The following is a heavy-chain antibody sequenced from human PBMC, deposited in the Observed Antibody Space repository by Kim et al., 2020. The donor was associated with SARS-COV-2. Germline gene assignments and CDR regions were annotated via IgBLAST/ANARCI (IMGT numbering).Heavy chain of an antibody. V-gene: IGHV3-30*07. J-gene: IGHJ4*02. CDR3: ARDGDTAMFAVLDY. Sequence: ADSVKGRFTISRDNSKNTLYLQMNSLRAEDTAVYYCARDGDTAMFAVLDYWGQGTLVTVSS. D-gene: IGHD5-18*01.